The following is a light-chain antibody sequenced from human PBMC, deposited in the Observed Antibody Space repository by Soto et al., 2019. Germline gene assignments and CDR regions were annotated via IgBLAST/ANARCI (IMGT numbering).Light chain of an antibody. CDR2: DVS. J-gene: IGLJ3*02. CDR3: SSWTSSNTRV. Sequence: QSALTQPASVSGSPGQSITISCTGSSSDVGAYNYVSWYQQHPGKAPKLIIYDVSNRPSGVSNRFSGSKSGNTASLTISGLQAEDEADFYCSSWTSSNTRVFGGGTKLTVL. CDR1: SSDVGAYNY. V-gene: IGLV2-14*03.